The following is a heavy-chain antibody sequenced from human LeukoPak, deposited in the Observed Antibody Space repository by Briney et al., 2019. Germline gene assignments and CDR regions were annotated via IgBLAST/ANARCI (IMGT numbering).Heavy chain of an antibody. CDR2: ISSPSTNI. D-gene: IGHD7-27*01. CDR1: GFMFTSYS. V-gene: IGHV3-48*02. CDR3: ARKSYWGSSGKGFDC. J-gene: IGHJ4*02. Sequence: PGGSLRLSCAASGFMFTSYSMNWVRQAPGKGLEWVAYISSPSTNIYYVDSVKGRFTISRDNAKNSLYLQMNSLRDEDTAVYYCARKSYWGSSGKGFDCWGQGTLVTVSS.